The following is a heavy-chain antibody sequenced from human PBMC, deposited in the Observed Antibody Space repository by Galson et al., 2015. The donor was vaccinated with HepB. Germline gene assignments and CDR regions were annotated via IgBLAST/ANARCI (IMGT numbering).Heavy chain of an antibody. Sequence: SLRLSCAASGFTFSTYSMHWVRQAPGKGLEYVSAISSNGGSTYYANSVKGRFTISRDNSKNTLYLQMGSLRAEDMAVYYCAREGIAAAHDYWGQGTLVTVSS. CDR3: AREGIAAAHDY. D-gene: IGHD6-13*01. CDR2: ISSNGGST. CDR1: GFTFSTYS. J-gene: IGHJ4*02. V-gene: IGHV3-64*01.